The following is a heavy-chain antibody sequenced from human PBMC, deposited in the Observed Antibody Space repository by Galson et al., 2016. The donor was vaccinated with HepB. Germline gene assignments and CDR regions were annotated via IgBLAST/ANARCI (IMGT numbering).Heavy chain of an antibody. V-gene: IGHV3-23*01. CDR1: GFSFSNSG. CDR2: XTRSGDAT. Sequence: SLRLSCAASGFSFSNSGMSWVRQAPGRGLEWVSGXTRSGDATHYADFVKGRFTISRDNSKNTLYLYMNNLTAGDTAIYYCGKHGGFDYWGQGALVTVSS. J-gene: IGHJ4*02. D-gene: IGHD3-16*01. CDR3: GKHGGFDY.